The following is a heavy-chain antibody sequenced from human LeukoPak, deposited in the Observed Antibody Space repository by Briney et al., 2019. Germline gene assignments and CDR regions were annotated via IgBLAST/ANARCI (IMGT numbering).Heavy chain of an antibody. CDR3: ARAVAGFDY. CDR1: GFTFNTYS. D-gene: IGHD6-19*01. J-gene: IGHJ4*02. CDR2: ISSSRSTI. V-gene: IGHV3-48*02. Sequence: GGSLRLSCAASGFTFNTYSMNWVRQAPGKGLERVSYISSSRSTIYYADSVKGRFTISRDNAKNSLYLQMNSLRDEDTAVYYCARAVAGFDYWGQGTLVTVSS.